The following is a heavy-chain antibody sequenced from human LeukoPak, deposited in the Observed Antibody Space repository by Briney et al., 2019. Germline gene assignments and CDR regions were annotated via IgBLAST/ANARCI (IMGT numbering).Heavy chain of an antibody. V-gene: IGHV1-18*01. Sequence: ASVKVSCKASGYTFTSYGISWVRQAPGQGLEWMGWISVYNGNTNYAQKLQGRVTMTTDTSTSTAYMELRSLRSDDTAVYYCARVTLTPPSRLQDYWGQGTLITVSS. J-gene: IGHJ4*02. D-gene: IGHD4-23*01. CDR1: GYTFTSYG. CDR2: ISVYNGNT. CDR3: ARVTLTPPSRLQDY.